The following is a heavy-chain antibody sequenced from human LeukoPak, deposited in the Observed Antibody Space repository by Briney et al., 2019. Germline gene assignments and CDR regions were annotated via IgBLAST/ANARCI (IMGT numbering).Heavy chain of an antibody. CDR3: AKESGIAVAGFFDY. Sequence: GGSLRLSCAASGFTFSSYSMNWVRQAPGKGLEWVSAISGSGGSTYYADSVKGRFTISRDNSKNTLYLQMNSLRAKDTAVYYCAKESGIAVAGFFDYWGQGTLVTVSS. J-gene: IGHJ4*02. V-gene: IGHV3-23*01. CDR1: GFTFSSYS. D-gene: IGHD6-19*01. CDR2: ISGSGGST.